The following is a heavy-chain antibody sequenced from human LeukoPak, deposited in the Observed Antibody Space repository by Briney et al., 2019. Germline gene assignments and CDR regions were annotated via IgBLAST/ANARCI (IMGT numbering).Heavy chain of an antibody. CDR3: ASSWLAAAFFDY. Sequence: SETLSLTCTVSGGSISSYYWSWIRQPPGKGLEWIGYIYYSVSTNYNPSLKSRVTISVDTSKNQFSLKLSSVTAADTAVYYCASSWLAAAFFDYWGQGTLVTVSS. D-gene: IGHD6-13*01. V-gene: IGHV4-59*01. CDR1: GGSISSYY. J-gene: IGHJ4*02. CDR2: IYYSVST.